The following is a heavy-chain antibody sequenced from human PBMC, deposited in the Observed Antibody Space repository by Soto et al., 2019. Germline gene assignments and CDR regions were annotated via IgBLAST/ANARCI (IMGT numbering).Heavy chain of an antibody. Sequence: EVQLVESGGNLIQPGGSLRLSCAASGFTVTNIYMTWVRQAPGKGLEWVSLIYSGGATSYADSVKGRFTISRDNSKDILYLQVNSLRAEDTAVYYCARVDYGDYGWYFDLWGRGTLVTVSS. CDR3: ARVDYGDYGWYFDL. CDR2: IYSGGAT. CDR1: GFTVTNIY. D-gene: IGHD4-17*01. J-gene: IGHJ2*01. V-gene: IGHV3-53*01.